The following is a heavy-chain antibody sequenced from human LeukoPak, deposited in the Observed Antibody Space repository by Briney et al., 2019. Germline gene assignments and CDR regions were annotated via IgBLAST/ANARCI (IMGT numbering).Heavy chain of an antibody. CDR3: ARGRIMITFGGVNFDY. CDR2: ISYDGSTK. J-gene: IGHJ4*02. Sequence: PGGSLRLSCAASGFTFTSYSMHWVRQAPGKGLEWVALISYDGSTKYYTDSVKGRFTISRDNSKNTLYLQMNSLRTEDTAVYYCARGRIMITFGGVNFDYWGQGTLVTVSS. V-gene: IGHV3-30-3*01. CDR1: GFTFTSYS. D-gene: IGHD3-16*01.